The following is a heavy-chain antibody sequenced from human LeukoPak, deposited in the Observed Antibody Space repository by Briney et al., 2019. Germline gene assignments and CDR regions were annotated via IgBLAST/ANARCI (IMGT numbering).Heavy chain of an antibody. D-gene: IGHD6-13*01. J-gene: IGHJ4*02. Sequence: SQTLSLTCTISGGSISSGSYYWNWIRQPAGKGLEWIGRIYTSGSTNYNPSLKSRVTISLDTSKNQFSLKLSSVTAADTAVYYCARAFQLVSYSSSFDYWGQGTLVTVSS. V-gene: IGHV4-61*02. CDR2: IYTSGST. CDR1: GGSISSGSYY. CDR3: ARAFQLVSYSSSFDY.